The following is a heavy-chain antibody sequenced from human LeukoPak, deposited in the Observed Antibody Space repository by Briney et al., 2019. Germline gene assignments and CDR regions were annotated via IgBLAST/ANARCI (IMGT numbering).Heavy chain of an antibody. J-gene: IGHJ4*02. CDR1: GHTFTDYY. D-gene: IGHD1-14*01. CDR2: INPNGGST. Sequence: ASVKVSCKASGHTFTDYYIHWVRQAPGQGLEWMGIINPNGGSTGYAQKFQGRVTLTRDTSTSTVYMELSSLRSEDTAVYYCVRGTGTSFGYFDYWGQGTLVTVSS. CDR3: VRGTGTSFGYFDY. V-gene: IGHV1-46*01.